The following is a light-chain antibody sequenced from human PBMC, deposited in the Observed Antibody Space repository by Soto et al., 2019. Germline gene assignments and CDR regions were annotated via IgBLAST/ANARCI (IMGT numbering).Light chain of an antibody. CDR2: DAS. J-gene: IGKJ5*01. CDR1: QSVSSY. V-gene: IGKV3-11*01. Sequence: EIVVTQSKNPLSLSPGEKATLSCRASQSVSSYLAWYQQKPGQAPRLLIYDASNRATGIPARFSGSGSGTEFTLTISSLQSEDFAIYYCQQYTNLPLIPFCQVALLAIK. CDR3: QQYTNLPLIP.